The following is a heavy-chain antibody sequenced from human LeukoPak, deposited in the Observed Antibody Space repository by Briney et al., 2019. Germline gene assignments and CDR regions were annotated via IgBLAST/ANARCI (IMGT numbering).Heavy chain of an antibody. CDR2: ISAYNGNT. J-gene: IGHJ4*02. Sequence: ASVKVSCRASGYTFTSYGISWVRQAPGQGLEWMGWISAYNGNTNYAQKLQGRVTMTTDTSTSTAYMELRSLRSDDTAVYYCARSAVARFPFDYWGQGTLVTVSS. V-gene: IGHV1-18*01. D-gene: IGHD6-6*01. CDR3: ARSAVARFPFDY. CDR1: GYTFTSYG.